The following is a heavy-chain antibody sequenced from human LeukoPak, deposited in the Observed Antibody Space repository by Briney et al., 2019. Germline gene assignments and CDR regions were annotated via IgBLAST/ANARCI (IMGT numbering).Heavy chain of an antibody. Sequence: SETLSLTCAVYGGSFSGYYWSWIRQPPGKGLEWIGYIYHSGSTYYNPSLKSRVTISVDRSKNQFSLKLSSVTAADTAVYYCARVPIAVGGTGGQYYYMDVWGRGTTVTVSS. CDR3: ARVPIAVGGTGGQYYYMDV. D-gene: IGHD6-19*01. CDR2: IYHSGST. V-gene: IGHV4-34*01. J-gene: IGHJ6*03. CDR1: GGSFSGYY.